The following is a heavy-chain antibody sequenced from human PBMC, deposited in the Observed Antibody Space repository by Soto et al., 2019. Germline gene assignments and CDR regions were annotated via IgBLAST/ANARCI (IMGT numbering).Heavy chain of an antibody. D-gene: IGHD5-12*01. V-gene: IGHV4-30-2*01. CDR2: IYHSGST. CDR3: ARGAEMATISYYFDY. Sequence: SETLSLTCTVSGGSISSGGYSWSWIRQPPGKGLEWIGYIYHSGSTYYNPSLKSRVTISVDRSKNQFSLKLSSVTAADTAVYYCARGAEMATISYYFDYWGQGTLVTVSS. CDR1: GGSISSGGYS. J-gene: IGHJ4*02.